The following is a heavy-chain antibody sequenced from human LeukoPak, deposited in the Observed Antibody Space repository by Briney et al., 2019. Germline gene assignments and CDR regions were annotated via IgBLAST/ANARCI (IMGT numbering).Heavy chain of an antibody. V-gene: IGHV4-39*07. Sequence: SETLSLTCTVSGGSISSSSYYWGWIRQPPGKGLEWIGSIYYSGSTYYNPSLKSRVTISVDTSKNQFSLNLSSVTAADTAVYYCARDKPQSYFDFWGQGTLVTVSS. CDR2: IYYSGST. CDR3: ARDKPQSYFDF. CDR1: GGSISSSSYY. J-gene: IGHJ4*02.